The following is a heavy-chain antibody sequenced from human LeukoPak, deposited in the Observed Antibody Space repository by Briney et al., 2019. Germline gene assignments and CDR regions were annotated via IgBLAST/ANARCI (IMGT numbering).Heavy chain of an antibody. CDR1: GFTFNNYW. Sequence: GGSLRLSCAASGFTFNNYWMTWVRQAPGKGLEWVANIKQDGREKHYVDSVKGRFTISRDNAKNSVYLQMNSLTPEDTAVYYCTKESWGPGSWGQGTLVTVSS. CDR2: IKQDGREK. CDR3: TKESWGPGS. D-gene: IGHD6-13*01. V-gene: IGHV3-7*03. J-gene: IGHJ5*02.